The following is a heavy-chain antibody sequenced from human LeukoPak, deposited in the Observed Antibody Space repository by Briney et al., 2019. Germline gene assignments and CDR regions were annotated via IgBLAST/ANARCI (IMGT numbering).Heavy chain of an antibody. CDR1: GFTLGDVV. CDR3: ARRTGGTKDY. J-gene: IGHJ4*02. V-gene: IGHV3-23*01. D-gene: IGHD7-27*01. Sequence: PGGSLRLSCVASGFTLGDVVMSWVRQAPGKGLEWVPAISYNGASTDYADSVKGRFAISRDNSKNTLYLQMNSLRAEDTAVYYCARRTGGTKDYWGQGTQVTVSS. CDR2: ISYNGAST.